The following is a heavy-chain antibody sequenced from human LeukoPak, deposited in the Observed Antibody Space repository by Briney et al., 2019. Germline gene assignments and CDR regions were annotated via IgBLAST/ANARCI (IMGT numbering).Heavy chain of an antibody. Sequence: KTSETLSLTCSVSGGSISSYYWSWTRQPPGKGLEWIGFISYSGSTNYNPPLKSRVTISVDTSKNQFSLKLSSVTAADTAVYYCARSTKNRAAPYYYYYYMDVWGKGTTVTIFS. V-gene: IGHV4-59*01. D-gene: IGHD2-8*01. CDR3: ARSTKNRAAPYYYYYYMDV. CDR2: ISYSGST. J-gene: IGHJ6*03. CDR1: GGSISSYY.